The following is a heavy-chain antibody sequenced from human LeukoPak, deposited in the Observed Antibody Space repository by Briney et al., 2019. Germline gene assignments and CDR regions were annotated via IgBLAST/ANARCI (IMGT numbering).Heavy chain of an antibody. V-gene: IGHV3-23*01. J-gene: IGHJ4*02. CDR1: GLSFSNYA. D-gene: IGHD2-21*01. CDR3: AKLWWSAATGNADFDY. CDR2: IVGGGGST. Sequence: PGGSLRLSCTASGLSFSNYAMTWVRQAPEKGLEWVSSIVGGGGSTYYADSVRGRFIISRDNSKNTLYLQMNSLRAGDTALYYCAKLWWSAATGNADFDYWGQGTLVTVSS.